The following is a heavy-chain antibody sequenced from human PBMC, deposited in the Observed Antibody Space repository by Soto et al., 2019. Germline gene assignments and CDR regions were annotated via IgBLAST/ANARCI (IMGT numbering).Heavy chain of an antibody. D-gene: IGHD3-22*01. Sequence: QVQLVESGGGVVQPGRSLRLSCAASGFTFSSYGMHWVRQAPGKGLEWVAVISYDGSNKYYADSVKGRFTISRDNSKNTLYLQMNSLRAEDTAVYYCAKVSDSSGYFYYYYYGMDVWGQGTTVTVSS. CDR3: AKVSDSSGYFYYYYYGMDV. CDR1: GFTFSSYG. J-gene: IGHJ6*02. V-gene: IGHV3-30*18. CDR2: ISYDGSNK.